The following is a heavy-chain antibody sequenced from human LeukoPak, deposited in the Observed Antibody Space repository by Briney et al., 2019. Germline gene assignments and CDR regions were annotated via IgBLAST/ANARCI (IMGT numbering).Heavy chain of an antibody. Sequence: ASVKVSCKASGYTFTSYDINWVRQATGQGVEWMGWMNPNSGNTGYAQKFQGRVTMTSNTSINTAYMEVTSLKSEDTAVYYCARGAPGSYCSGGSCPYFDFWGQGTLATVSS. V-gene: IGHV1-8*01. J-gene: IGHJ4*02. CDR1: GYTFTSYD. CDR3: ARGAPGSYCSGGSCPYFDF. D-gene: IGHD2-15*01. CDR2: MNPNSGNT.